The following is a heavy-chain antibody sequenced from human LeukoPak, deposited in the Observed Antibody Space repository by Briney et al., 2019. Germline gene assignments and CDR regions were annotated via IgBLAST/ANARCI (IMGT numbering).Heavy chain of an antibody. CDR3: ARLQGRGYNYLDF. D-gene: IGHD6-13*01. Sequence: SETLSLTCTVSGGFISTYYWSWLRQPPRKGLEWIGYISYSGSTNYNPSLKTLKSRVTMSVDMSKNQLSLKVNAVTAADTAVYYCARLQGRGYNYLDFWGQGALVTVSS. CDR1: GGFISTYY. J-gene: IGHJ4*02. V-gene: IGHV4-59*08. CDR2: ISYSGST.